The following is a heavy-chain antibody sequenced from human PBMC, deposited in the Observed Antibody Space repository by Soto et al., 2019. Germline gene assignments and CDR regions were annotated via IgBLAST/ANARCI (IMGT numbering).Heavy chain of an antibody. CDR3: ARGSCRSSSCHGFDH. CDR1: GGSLSSYY. J-gene: IGHJ4*02. Sequence: QVQLQESGPGLVKPSETLSLTCTVSGGSLSSYYWSWIRQPAGKGLEWIGRISTSGSTNYNPSLKSRVTMSVDTSKNQFSLRLSAVTAADTAVYYCARGSCRSSSCHGFDHWGQGTLVTVSS. CDR2: ISTSGST. D-gene: IGHD2-2*01. V-gene: IGHV4-4*07.